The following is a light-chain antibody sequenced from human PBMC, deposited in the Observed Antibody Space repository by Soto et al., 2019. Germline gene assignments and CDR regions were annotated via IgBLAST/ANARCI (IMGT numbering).Light chain of an antibody. Sequence: DIQLTQSPSTLSASVGDRVTITCRASQSITNWLAWYQQKPGKAPKVLIHMASSLKSGVPSRFSGSGSGTEFTLTITSLQPDDSSNYYCQPYNSLSSVSFGGGTKVDIK. V-gene: IGKV1-5*03. CDR1: QSITNW. CDR2: MAS. CDR3: QPYNSLSSVS. J-gene: IGKJ4*01.